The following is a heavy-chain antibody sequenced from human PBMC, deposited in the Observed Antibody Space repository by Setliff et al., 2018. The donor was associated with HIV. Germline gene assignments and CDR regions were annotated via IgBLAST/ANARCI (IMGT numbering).Heavy chain of an antibody. CDR1: GDSMIYAPGC. CDR2: VCQLGGI. D-gene: IGHD3-9*01. CDR3: ARLGGILTGTPVIDY. Sequence: ETLSLTCTVSGDSMIYAPGCWSWVRQSLETGLEWIGEVCQLGGINYNPFLRSRASLSMDKPNNRFSLDLFSVTAADTAIYYCARLGGILTGTPVIDYWGQGTLVTVSS. V-gene: IGHV4-4*02. J-gene: IGHJ4*02.